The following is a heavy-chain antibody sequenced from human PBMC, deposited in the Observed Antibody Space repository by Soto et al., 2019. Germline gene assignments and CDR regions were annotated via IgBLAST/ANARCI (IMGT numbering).Heavy chain of an antibody. CDR3: ARSRGKPGLYYYYGMDV. D-gene: IGHD3-16*01. CDR2: IIPIFGTA. CDR1: GGTFSSYA. J-gene: IGHJ6*02. V-gene: IGHV1-69*01. Sequence: QVQLVQSGAEVKKPGSSVKVSCKASGGTFSSYAISWVRQAPGQGLEWMGGIIPIFGTANYAQKFQGRVRITADESTSTAYMELSSLRSEDTAVYYWARSRGKPGLYYYYGMDVWGQGTTVTVSS.